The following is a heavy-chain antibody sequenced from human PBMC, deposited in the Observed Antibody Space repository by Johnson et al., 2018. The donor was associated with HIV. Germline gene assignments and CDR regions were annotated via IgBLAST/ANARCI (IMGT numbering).Heavy chain of an antibody. J-gene: IGHJ3*02. V-gene: IGHV3-20*04. CDR3: ARPAMGTTVGVMCALDI. Sequence: VQLVESGGGVVRPGGSLRLSCAASGFTFDDYGMSWIRQAPGKGLEWVSGINWNGGSTGFADTVKGRFTIARENSKKTLYLQMNILRTEDTALYYCARPAMGTTVGVMCALDIWGHGTMVTVSS. CDR2: INWNGGST. CDR1: GFTFDDYG. D-gene: IGHD1-1*01.